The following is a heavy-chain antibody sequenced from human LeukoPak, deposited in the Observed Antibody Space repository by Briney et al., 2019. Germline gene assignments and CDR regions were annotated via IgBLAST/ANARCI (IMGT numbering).Heavy chain of an antibody. CDR1: GGSISSYY. V-gene: IGHV4-4*07. CDR2: IYTSGST. Sequence: SETLSLTCTVSGGSISSYYWSWIRQPAGKGLEWIGRIYTSGSTNYNPSLKSRVTISVDTSKNQFSLKLSSVTAADTAVYYCARLKIVVVPAAINASYYYYYGMDVWGQGTTVTVSS. J-gene: IGHJ6*02. CDR3: ARLKIVVVPAAINASYYYYYGMDV. D-gene: IGHD2-2*01.